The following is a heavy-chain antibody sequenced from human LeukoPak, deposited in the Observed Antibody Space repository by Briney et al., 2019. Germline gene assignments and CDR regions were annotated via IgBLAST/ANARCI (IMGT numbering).Heavy chain of an antibody. CDR2: IYYSGST. CDR1: GGSISSYY. Sequence: SETLSLTCTVSGGSISSYYWSWIRQPPGKGLEWIGYIYYSGSTNYNPSLKSRVTISVDTSKNQFSLKLSSVTAADTAVYYCARETVGATYYWGQGTLVTVSS. J-gene: IGHJ4*02. D-gene: IGHD1-26*01. CDR3: ARETVGATYY. V-gene: IGHV4-59*01.